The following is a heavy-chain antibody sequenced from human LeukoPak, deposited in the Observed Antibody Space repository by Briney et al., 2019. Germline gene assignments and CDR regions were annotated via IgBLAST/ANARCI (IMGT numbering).Heavy chain of an antibody. J-gene: IGHJ4*02. CDR3: SRGSGWLSVY. V-gene: IGHV3-49*03. D-gene: IGHD6-19*01. CDR1: GFTFGDYL. Sequence: GRSLRLSCTASGFTFGDYLMSWFRQAPGKGLEWIGFISGGTTEYAASVKGRFTISRDDSTSIAYLQMNSLTTEDTAVYYCSRGSGWLSVYWGQGALVTVSS. CDR2: ISGGTT.